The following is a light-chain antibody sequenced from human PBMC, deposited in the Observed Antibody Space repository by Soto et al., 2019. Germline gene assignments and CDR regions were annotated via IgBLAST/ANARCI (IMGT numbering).Light chain of an antibody. V-gene: IGKV3-15*01. Sequence: EIVMTQSPATLSVSPGERATLSCRASQSVSSNLAWYQQKPGQGPRLLIYGGSSRATGVPARFSASGSGTGFTLTISDVQPEDFALYYCHQRQSWPRTFGQGTKVDI. CDR3: HQRQSWPRT. CDR1: QSVSSN. CDR2: GGS. J-gene: IGKJ1*01.